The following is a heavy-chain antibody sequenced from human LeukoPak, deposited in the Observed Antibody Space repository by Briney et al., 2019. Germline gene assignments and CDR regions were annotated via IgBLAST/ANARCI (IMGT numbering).Heavy chain of an antibody. V-gene: IGHV3-30*18. CDR3: AKDSPNYGDYVFDY. D-gene: IGHD4-17*01. Sequence: PGGSLRLSCAASGFTFSNYGMHWVRQAPGKGLEWVAVISYDGSNKYYADSVKGRFTISRDNSKNTLYLQMNSLRAEDTAVYYCAKDSPNYGDYVFDYWGQGTLVTVSS. CDR2: ISYDGSNK. CDR1: GFTFSNYG. J-gene: IGHJ4*02.